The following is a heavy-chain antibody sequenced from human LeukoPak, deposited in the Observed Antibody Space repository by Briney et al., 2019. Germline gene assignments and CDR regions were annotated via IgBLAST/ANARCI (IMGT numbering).Heavy chain of an antibody. CDR2: ISGSGGST. V-gene: IGHV3-23*01. Sequence: GGSLRLSCAASGFTFSSYAMSWVRQAPGKGLEWVSAISGSGGSTYYAASVKGRFTISRDNSKNTLYLQMNSLRAEDTAVYYSAKEGGYGDYPNAFNTWGQGTMVTV. J-gene: IGHJ3*02. D-gene: IGHD4-17*01. CDR1: GFTFSSYA. CDR3: AKEGGYGDYPNAFNT.